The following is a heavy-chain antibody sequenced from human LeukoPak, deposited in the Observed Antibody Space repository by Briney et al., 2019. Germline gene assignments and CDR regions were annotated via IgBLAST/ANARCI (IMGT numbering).Heavy chain of an antibody. Sequence: GGSLRLPCAGSGFTFSNAWMNWVRQAPGKGQEWVGRIKSKPDGETTDYAAPVKGRFTISRDDSKNMVYVQMNSLKTEDTAVYYCATGRDFDLWGRGTLVTVSS. CDR2: IKSKPDGETT. CDR1: GFTFSNAW. CDR3: ATGRDFDL. J-gene: IGHJ2*01. V-gene: IGHV3-15*01.